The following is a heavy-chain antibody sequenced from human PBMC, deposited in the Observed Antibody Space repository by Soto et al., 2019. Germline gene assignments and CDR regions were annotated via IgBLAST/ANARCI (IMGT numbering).Heavy chain of an antibody. CDR2: ISGSGGST. J-gene: IGHJ4*02. V-gene: IGHV3-23*01. CDR1: GFTFSSYV. Sequence: GGSLRLSCAASGFTFSSYVMSWVRQAPGKGLEWVSAISGSGGSTYYADSVKGRFTISRDNSKNTLYLQMNSLRAEDTAVYYCAKTGTPDYFAYCGQGTLVIVSS. CDR3: AKTGTPDYFAY. D-gene: IGHD1-7*01.